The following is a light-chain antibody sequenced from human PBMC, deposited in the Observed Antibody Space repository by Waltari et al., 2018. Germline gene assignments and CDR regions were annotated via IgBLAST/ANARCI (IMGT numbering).Light chain of an antibody. V-gene: IGKV2-30*02. Sequence: DVVMTQSPLSLPVTLEQPASISCKSSQSLVHSDGNTYLNWFHQRPGQSPRRLIYKVSNRDSGVPDRFSGSGSGTDFTLKISRVEAEDVGVYYCMQSIHWPWTFGQGTKVEIK. CDR2: KVS. CDR3: MQSIHWPWT. J-gene: IGKJ1*01. CDR1: QSLVHSDGNTY.